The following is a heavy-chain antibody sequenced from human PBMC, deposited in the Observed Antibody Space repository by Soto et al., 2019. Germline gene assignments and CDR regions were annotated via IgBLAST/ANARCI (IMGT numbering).Heavy chain of an antibody. V-gene: IGHV3-7*03. D-gene: IGHD4-4*01. CDR3: AGWGGHDYNY. Sequence: EVQLLVSGGGLVQPGGSLRLSCVGSGFTFSTYWMNWVRQGPGKGLEWVANINPDGNVGTYVDSVRGRFTTSRDNAKNSLYLQMNSLRADDTAVYFCAGWGGHDYNYWGQGIMVTVSS. CDR2: INPDGNVG. J-gene: IGHJ4*02. CDR1: GFTFSTYW.